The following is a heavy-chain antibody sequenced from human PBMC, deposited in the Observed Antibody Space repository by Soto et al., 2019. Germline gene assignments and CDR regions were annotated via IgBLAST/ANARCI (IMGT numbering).Heavy chain of an antibody. D-gene: IGHD4-17*01. CDR3: ARVYDYDDSHWFDP. Sequence: ASVKVSCKASGYTFTSYGISWVRQAPGQGLEWMGWISAYNGNTNYAQKLQGRVTMTTDTSTSTAYMELRSLRSDDTAVYYCARVYDYDDSHWFDPWGQGTLVTVSS. CDR1: GYTFTSYG. J-gene: IGHJ5*02. V-gene: IGHV1-18*01. CDR2: ISAYNGNT.